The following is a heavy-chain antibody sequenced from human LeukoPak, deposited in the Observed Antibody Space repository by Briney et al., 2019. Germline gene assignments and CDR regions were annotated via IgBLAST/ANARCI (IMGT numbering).Heavy chain of an antibody. CDR2: IYPGDSDT. CDR1: GYSFTTYW. D-gene: IGHD1-1*01. CDR3: ARGETNSGTSDY. V-gene: IGHV5-51*01. Sequence: GESLKISCKSSGYSFTTYWIGWVRQMPGKGLEWMGVIYPGDSDTRYSPSFQGQVTISADRSISAAYLQWSSLKASDTAMYYCARGETNSGTSDYWGQGTLVTVSS. J-gene: IGHJ4*02.